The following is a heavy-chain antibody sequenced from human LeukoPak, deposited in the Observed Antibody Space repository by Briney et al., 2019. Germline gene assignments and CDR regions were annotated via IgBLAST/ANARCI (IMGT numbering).Heavy chain of an antibody. V-gene: IGHV4-59*01. CDR3: ARDEGCGYDLVY. CDR1: GGSISSYY. Sequence: SETLSLTCTVSGGSISSYYWSWIRQPPGKGLEWIGYIYYSGSTNYNPSLKSRVTISVDTSKNQFSLKLSSVTAADTAVYYCARDEGCGYDLVYWGQGTLVTVSS. CDR2: IYYSGST. J-gene: IGHJ4*02. D-gene: IGHD5-12*01.